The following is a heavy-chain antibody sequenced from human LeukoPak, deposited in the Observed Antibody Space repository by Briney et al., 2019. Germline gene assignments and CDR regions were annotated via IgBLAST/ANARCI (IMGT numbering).Heavy chain of an antibody. CDR1: GGSFSGYY. V-gene: IGHV4-34*01. CDR3: ARTSGYPPGEVYFDY. J-gene: IGHJ4*02. Sequence: PSETLSLTCAVYGGSFSGYYWSRIRQPPGKGLEWIGEINHSGSTNYNPSLKSRVTISVDTSKNQFSLKLSSVTAADTAVYYCARTSGYPPGEVYFDYWGQGTLVTVSS. D-gene: IGHD5-12*01. CDR2: INHSGST.